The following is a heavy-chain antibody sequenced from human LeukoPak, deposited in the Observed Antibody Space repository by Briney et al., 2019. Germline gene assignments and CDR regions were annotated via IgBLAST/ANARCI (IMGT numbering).Heavy chain of an antibody. V-gene: IGHV3-7*01. Sequence: GGTLRLSCVASGFTSGVYAMNWVRQAPGKGLEWVANINQDGSEKYYVDSVKGRFTISRDNAKNSLYLQMNSLRAEDTAVYYCARRDYCDYWGQGTLVTVSS. CDR2: INQDGSEK. CDR3: ARRDYCDY. J-gene: IGHJ4*02. CDR1: GFTSGVYA.